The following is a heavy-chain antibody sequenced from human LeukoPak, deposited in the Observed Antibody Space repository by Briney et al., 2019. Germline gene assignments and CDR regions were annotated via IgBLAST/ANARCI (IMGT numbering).Heavy chain of an antibody. CDR1: GFTFSSYS. D-gene: IGHD3-10*01. CDR3: ARDPITKDSGRAYFDY. V-gene: IGHV3-21*01. Sequence: GGSLRLSCAASGFTFSSYSMNWVRQAPGKGLEWVSSISSSSSYIYYADSVKGRFTISRDNAKNSLYLQMNSLRAEDTAVYYCARDPITKDSGRAYFDYWGQGTLVTVSS. J-gene: IGHJ4*02. CDR2: ISSSSSYI.